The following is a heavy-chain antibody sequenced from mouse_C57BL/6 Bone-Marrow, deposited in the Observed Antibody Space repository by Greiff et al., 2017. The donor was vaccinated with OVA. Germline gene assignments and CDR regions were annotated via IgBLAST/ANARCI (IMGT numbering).Heavy chain of an antibody. J-gene: IGHJ3*01. CDR3: TTWGYYGSSYWFAY. CDR1: GFNIKDDY. CDR2: IDPENGDT. Sequence: VQLQQSGAELVRPGASVKLSCTASGFNIKDDYMHWVKQRPEQGLEWIGWIDPENGDTEYASKFQGTATITADTSSNTAYLQLSSLTSEDTAVYYCTTWGYYGSSYWFAYWGQGTLVTVSA. D-gene: IGHD1-1*01. V-gene: IGHV14-4*01.